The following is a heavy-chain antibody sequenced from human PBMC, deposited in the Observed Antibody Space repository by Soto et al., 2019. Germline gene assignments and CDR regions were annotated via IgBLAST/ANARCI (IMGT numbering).Heavy chain of an antibody. D-gene: IGHD1-26*01. CDR3: AREGGIVGATTVDY. Sequence: QVQLQESGPGLVKPSQTLSLTCTVSGGSISSGDYYWSWIRQPPGKGLEWIGYIYYSGSTYYNPFLKSRATISVDTSKNQFSLKLSSVTAADTAVYYCAREGGIVGATTVDYWGQGTLVTVSS. J-gene: IGHJ4*02. CDR2: IYYSGST. CDR1: GGSISSGDYY. V-gene: IGHV4-30-4*01.